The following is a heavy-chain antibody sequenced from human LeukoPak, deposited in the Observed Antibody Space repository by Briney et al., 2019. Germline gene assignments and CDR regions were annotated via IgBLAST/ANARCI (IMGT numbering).Heavy chain of an antibody. V-gene: IGHV3-30*04. Sequence: GGSLRLSCAASGFTFSTYTMHWVRQAPGKGLDWVAVLSYDGSDKYYADSVKGRFTISRDNSKNTLYLQMNSLRAEDTAVYYCATYVDTSIPPCLDVWGKGTTVTVSS. CDR1: GFTFSTYT. CDR3: ATYVDTSIPPCLDV. J-gene: IGHJ6*04. D-gene: IGHD5-18*01. CDR2: LSYDGSDK.